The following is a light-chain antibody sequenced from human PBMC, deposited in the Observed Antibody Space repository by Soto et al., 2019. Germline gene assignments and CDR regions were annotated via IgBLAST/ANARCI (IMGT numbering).Light chain of an antibody. V-gene: IGKV1-39*01. Sequence: QMTQSPSSLSASVGEKIIITCRASRDVGSDVSWYQQKPGQAPKLLIYAASNLYTGVPSRFSGSGSETYFTLTISSLQPEDFATYYCQQSFTTPRTFGQGTKVDIK. CDR1: RDVGSD. CDR3: QQSFTTPRT. CDR2: AAS. J-gene: IGKJ1*01.